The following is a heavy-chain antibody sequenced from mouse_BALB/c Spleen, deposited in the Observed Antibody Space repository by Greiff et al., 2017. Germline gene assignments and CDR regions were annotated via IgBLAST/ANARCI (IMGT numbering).Heavy chain of an antibody. CDR3: ARSEYDYDWYFDV. V-gene: IGHV3-8*02. J-gene: IGHJ1*01. CDR1: GDSITSGY. CDR2: ISYSGST. D-gene: IGHD2-4*01. Sequence: EVHLVESGPSLVKPSQTLSLTCSVTGDSITSGYWNWIRKFPGNKLEYMGYISYSGSTYYNPSLKSRISITRDTSKNQYYLQLNSVTTEDTATYYCARSEYDYDWYFDVWGAGTTVTVSS.